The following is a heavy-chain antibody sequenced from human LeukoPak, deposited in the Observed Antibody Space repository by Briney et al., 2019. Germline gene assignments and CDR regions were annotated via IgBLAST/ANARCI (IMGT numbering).Heavy chain of an antibody. J-gene: IGHJ3*02. V-gene: IGHV4-34*01. CDR3: ASSVAGTWDAFDI. CDR1: GGSFSGYY. Sequence: SETLSLTCAVYGGSFSGYYWTWIRQPPGKGLEWIGEIHYSGSTNYNPSLKSRVTISVDTSKNQFSLKLSSVTAADTAVYYCASSVAGTWDAFDIWGQGTMVTVSS. CDR2: IHYSGST. D-gene: IGHD6-19*01.